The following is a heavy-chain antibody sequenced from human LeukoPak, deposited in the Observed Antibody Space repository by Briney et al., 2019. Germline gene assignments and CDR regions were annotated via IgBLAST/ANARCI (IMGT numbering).Heavy chain of an antibody. CDR2: ISGSGGST. Sequence: GGSLRLSCAASGFTFSSSAMSWVRQTPGKGLEWVSEISGSGGSTYYADSVKGRFAISRDNSKNTLYLQMNSLRVEDTAVYYCAKPGRSFTSGYWGQGTLVTVSS. CDR3: AKPGRSFTSGY. V-gene: IGHV3-23*01. D-gene: IGHD3-10*01. CDR1: GFTFSSSA. J-gene: IGHJ4*02.